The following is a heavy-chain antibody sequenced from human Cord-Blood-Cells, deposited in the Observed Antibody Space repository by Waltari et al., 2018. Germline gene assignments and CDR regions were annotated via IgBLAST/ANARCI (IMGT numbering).Heavy chain of an antibody. V-gene: IGHV1-2*02. D-gene: IGHD4-17*01. CDR1: GYTFTGYY. Sequence: QVQLVQSGAEVKKPGASVKVSCTASGYTFTGYYLHWVRQAPGQGLEWMGWINPNSGVTNYAQKFQGRVTMTRDTSISTAYMELSRLRSDDTAVYYCARVDKTTVTTDYWGQGTLVTVSS. CDR2: INPNSGVT. CDR3: ARVDKTTVTTDY. J-gene: IGHJ4*02.